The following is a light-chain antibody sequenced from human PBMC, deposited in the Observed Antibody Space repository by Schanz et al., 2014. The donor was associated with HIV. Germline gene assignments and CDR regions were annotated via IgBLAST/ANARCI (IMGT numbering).Light chain of an antibody. CDR1: QTVSNN. CDR3: QQYGSSPRT. CDR2: GAS. Sequence: EIVLTQSPGTLSVSPGERATLSCRASQTVSNNLAWYQQKPGQAPRLVIFGASNRATGIPDRFSGSGSGTEFTLTISRLEPEDFALYFCQQYGSSPRTFGQGTRVEV. V-gene: IGKV3-20*01. J-gene: IGKJ1*01.